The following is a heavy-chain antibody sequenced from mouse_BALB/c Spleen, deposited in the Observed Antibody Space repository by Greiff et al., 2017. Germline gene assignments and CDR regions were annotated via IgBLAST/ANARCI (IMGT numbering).Heavy chain of an antibody. V-gene: IGHV3-6*02. D-gene: IGHD2-10*02. CDR2: ISYDGSN. J-gene: IGHJ4*01. CDR3: ARQYGNFLYAMDY. CDR1: GYSITSGYY. Sequence: EVKLQESGPGLVKPSQSLSLTCSVTGYSITSGYYWNWIRQFPGNKLEWMGYISYDGSNNYNPSLKNRISITRDTSKNQFFLKLNSVTTEDTATYYCARQYGNFLYAMDYWGQGTSVTVSS.